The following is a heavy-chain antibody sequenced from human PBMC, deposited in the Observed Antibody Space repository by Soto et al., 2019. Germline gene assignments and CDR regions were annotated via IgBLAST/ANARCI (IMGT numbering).Heavy chain of an antibody. D-gene: IGHD3-16*01. Sequence: PSETLSLTCAVSGGSVSSGSYYWSWIRQHPGKGLEWIGYVYYSGSTYYNPSLESRVFISVDTSKNQFSLKLTSVTAADTAVYYCARGGAPYNWFGPWGQGALVTVSS. V-gene: IGHV4-31*11. CDR1: GGSVSSGSYY. CDR2: VYYSGST. CDR3: ARGGAPYNWFGP. J-gene: IGHJ5*02.